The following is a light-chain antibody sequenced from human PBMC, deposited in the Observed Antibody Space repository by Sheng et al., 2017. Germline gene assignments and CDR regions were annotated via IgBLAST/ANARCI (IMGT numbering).Light chain of an antibody. Sequence: EIVVTQSPDTLSLSPGERATLSCRASQSVNTDLAWFQQRSGQPPRLLIYDASERATGIPARFRGSGSGTDFTLTITSLEPQDFAVYFCQQRANWPPWTFGQGTKVEMK. CDR2: DAS. V-gene: IGKV3-11*01. J-gene: IGKJ1*01. CDR3: QQRANWPPWT. CDR1: QSVNTD.